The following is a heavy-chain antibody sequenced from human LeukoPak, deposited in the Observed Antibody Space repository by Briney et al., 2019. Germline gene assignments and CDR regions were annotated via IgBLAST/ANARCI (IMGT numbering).Heavy chain of an antibody. D-gene: IGHD5-12*01. J-gene: IGHJ4*02. CDR1: GFTFSNYA. Sequence: GGSLRLSCAASGFTFSNYAMSWVRQAPGKGLEWVSAISARGGSTYFADSEKGRFTISRDNSKNTLYLQMNSLRAEDTAVYYCARDGDGYNLKGFDYWGQGTLVTVSS. CDR2: ISARGGST. CDR3: ARDGDGYNLKGFDY. V-gene: IGHV3-23*01.